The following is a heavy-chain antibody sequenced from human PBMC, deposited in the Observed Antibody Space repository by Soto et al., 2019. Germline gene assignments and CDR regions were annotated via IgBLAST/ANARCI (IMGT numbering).Heavy chain of an antibody. CDR1: GGSISPYY. CDR2: VYYSGST. V-gene: IGHV4-59*01. Sequence: SETLSLTCTVSGGSISPYYWSWIRQPLGKGLEWIGYVYYSGSTNYNPSLESRVTISVDTSRNRFSLNLTSATAADTAVYYCARKGAAASYAHYYMDVWGRVTAVTVSS. CDR3: ARKGAAASYAHYYMDV. D-gene: IGHD6-13*01. J-gene: IGHJ6*03.